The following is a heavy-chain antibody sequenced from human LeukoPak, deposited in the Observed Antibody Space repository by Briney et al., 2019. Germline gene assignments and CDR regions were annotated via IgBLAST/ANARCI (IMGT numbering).Heavy chain of an antibody. CDR3: ARARNYDFWSGYLYYFAY. Sequence: SETLSLTCAVYGGSFSGYYWSWIRQPPGKGLEWIGEINHSGSTNYNPSLKSRVTISVDTSKNQFSLKLSSVTAADTAVYYCARARNYDFWSGYLYYFAYWGQGTLVTVSS. CDR2: INHSGST. CDR1: GGSFSGYY. D-gene: IGHD3-3*01. J-gene: IGHJ4*02. V-gene: IGHV4-34*01.